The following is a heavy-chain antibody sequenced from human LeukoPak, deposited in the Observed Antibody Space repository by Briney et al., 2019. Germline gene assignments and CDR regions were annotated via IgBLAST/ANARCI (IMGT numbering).Heavy chain of an antibody. CDR1: GGSVSISSYY. D-gene: IGHD6-19*01. Sequence: PSETLSLTCTVSGGSVSISSYYWGWIRQPPGKGLEWIGSIYYSGSTYYNPSLKSRVTISVDTSKNRFSLKLSSVTAADTAVYYCARGLISGWLLELPDYWGQGTLVTVSS. V-gene: IGHV4-39*07. CDR2: IYYSGST. CDR3: ARGLISGWLLELPDY. J-gene: IGHJ4*02.